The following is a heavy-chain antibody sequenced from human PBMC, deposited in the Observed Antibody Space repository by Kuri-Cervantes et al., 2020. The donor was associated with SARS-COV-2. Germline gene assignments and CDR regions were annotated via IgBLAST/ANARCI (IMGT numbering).Heavy chain of an antibody. V-gene: IGHV4-59*01. CDR3: ARGSNYDFWSGYSTFDY. Sequence: SETLSLTCTVSGGSISSYYWSWIRQPPGKGLEWIGYIYYSGSTNYNPSLKSRVTISVDTSKNQFSLKLSSVTAADTAVYYCARGSNYDFWSGYSTFDYGGQGTLVTVSS. CDR2: IYYSGST. J-gene: IGHJ4*02. CDR1: GGSISSYY. D-gene: IGHD3-3*01.